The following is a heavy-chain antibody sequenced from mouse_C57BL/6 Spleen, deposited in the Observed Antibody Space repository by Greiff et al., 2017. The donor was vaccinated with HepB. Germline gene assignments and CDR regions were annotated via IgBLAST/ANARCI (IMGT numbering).Heavy chain of an antibody. Sequence: EVQLQQSGPELVKPGASVKISCKASGYTFTDYYMNWVKQSHGKSLEWIGDINPNNGGTSYKQKFKGKATLTVDKSSSTAYMERRSLTSEDSAVDYCARSRNDVAWFAYWGQGTLVTVSA. D-gene: IGHD2-1*01. CDR1: GYTFTDYY. J-gene: IGHJ3*01. CDR3: ARSRNDVAWFAY. CDR2: INPNNGGT. V-gene: IGHV1-26*01.